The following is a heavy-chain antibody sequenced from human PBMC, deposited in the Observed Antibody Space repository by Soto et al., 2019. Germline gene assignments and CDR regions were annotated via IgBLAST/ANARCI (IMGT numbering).Heavy chain of an antibody. CDR2: IYRGGIT. CDR3: AIGNPDWFDP. D-gene: IGHD1-1*01. V-gene: IGHV4-38-2*01. CDR1: GYSISSGLY. Sequence: SETLSLTCAVSGYSISSGLYWGWIRKPPGKGLEWIGTIYRGGITYYNPSLKSRVTISIDTSKNHFSLRLSSVTATDTAVYFCAIGNPDWFDPWGQGTLVTVSS. J-gene: IGHJ5*02.